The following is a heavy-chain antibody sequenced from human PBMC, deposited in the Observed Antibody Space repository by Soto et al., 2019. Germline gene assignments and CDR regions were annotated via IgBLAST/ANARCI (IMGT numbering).Heavy chain of an antibody. CDR3: ARGEAVAGTRYYYYGMDV. CDR1: GFTFSSYA. CDR2: ISYDGSNK. J-gene: IGHJ6*02. V-gene: IGHV3-30-3*01. D-gene: IGHD6-19*01. Sequence: GGSLRLSCAASGFTFSSYAMHWVRQAPGKGLEWVAVISYDGSNKYYADSVKGRFTISRDNSKNTLYLQMNSLRAEDTAVYYCARGEAVAGTRYYYYGMDVWGQGTTVTVSS.